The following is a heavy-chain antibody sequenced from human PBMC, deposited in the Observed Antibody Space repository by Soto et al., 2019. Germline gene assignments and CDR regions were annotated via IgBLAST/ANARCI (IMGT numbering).Heavy chain of an antibody. D-gene: IGHD5-12*01. Sequence: GGSLRLSCAASGFTFSSYGMHWVRQAPGKGLEWVAVIWYDGSNKYYADSVKGRFTISRDNSKNTLYLQMNSLRAEDTAVYYCARDQIVKYSGYEPIDYWGQGTLVTVSS. CDR1: GFTFSSYG. CDR3: ARDQIVKYSGYEPIDY. CDR2: IWYDGSNK. V-gene: IGHV3-33*01. J-gene: IGHJ4*02.